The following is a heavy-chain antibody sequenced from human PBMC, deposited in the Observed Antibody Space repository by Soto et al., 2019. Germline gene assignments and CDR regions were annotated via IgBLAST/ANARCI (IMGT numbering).Heavy chain of an antibody. Sequence: QVQLQESGPGLVKPSQTLSLTCTVSGGSISSGGYYWSWIRQHPGKGLEWIGYIYYSGSTCYNPSLKSRVAMSVDTSENQFSLRLSSVTAADTAVYYCARKDSGYADYMDVWGKGTTVTVSS. D-gene: IGHD5-12*01. CDR1: GGSISSGGYY. J-gene: IGHJ6*03. CDR3: ARKDSGYADYMDV. CDR2: IYYSGST. V-gene: IGHV4-31*03.